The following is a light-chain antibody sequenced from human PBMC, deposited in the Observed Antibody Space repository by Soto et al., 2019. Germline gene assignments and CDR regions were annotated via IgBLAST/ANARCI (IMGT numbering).Light chain of an antibody. CDR1: SSNIGAGYD. CDR2: GNS. J-gene: IGLJ7*01. V-gene: IGLV1-40*01. Sequence: QSVLTQPPSVSGAPGQRVTISFTGSSSNIGAGYDVHWYQQLPGTAPKLLIYGNSNRPSGVPDRFSGSKSGTSASLAITGLQAEDEADYYCQSYDSSLSGYVFGGGTQLTVL. CDR3: QSYDSSLSGYV.